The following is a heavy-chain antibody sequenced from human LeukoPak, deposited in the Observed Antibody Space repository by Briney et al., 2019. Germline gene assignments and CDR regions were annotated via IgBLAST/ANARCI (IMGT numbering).Heavy chain of an antibody. CDR3: ARIGTTTRGPAGLDV. D-gene: IGHD2/OR15-2a*01. J-gene: IGHJ6*02. Sequence: GGSLTLSCAASRFTFSSYEMNWVRQAPGKGLEGVSYIASGGGANRFYSESVKGRFTISRDNAKNSLYLHMNSLRAEDTGVYYCARIGTTTRGPAGLDVWGQGTTVTVSS. V-gene: IGHV3-48*03. CDR2: IASGGGANR. CDR1: RFTFSSYE.